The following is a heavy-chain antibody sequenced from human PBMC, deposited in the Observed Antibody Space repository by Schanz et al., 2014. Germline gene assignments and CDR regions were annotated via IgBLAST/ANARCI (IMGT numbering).Heavy chain of an antibody. J-gene: IGHJ6*02. CDR3: ASSSYRLLSYYYAMDV. V-gene: IGHV3-30*02. D-gene: IGHD1-26*01. Sequence: VQLVESGGGVVQPGGSLRLSCAASGFTFSSYSMHWVRQAPGKGLDWVAFIRFDGSSEYYADSVRGRFTISRDDSKNTLYLQMSSLRAEDTAVYYCASSSYRLLSYYYAMDVWGQGTTVTVSS. CDR2: IRFDGSSE. CDR1: GFTFSSYS.